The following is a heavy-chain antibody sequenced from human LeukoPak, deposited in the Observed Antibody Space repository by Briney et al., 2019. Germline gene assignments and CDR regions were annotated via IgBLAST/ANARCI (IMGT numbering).Heavy chain of an antibody. V-gene: IGHV3-7*01. CDR2: IKQDGNET. CDR1: GFTFSSYW. CDR3: ARGLTMIRGVLWLDP. D-gene: IGHD3-10*01. Sequence: GGSLRLSCAASGFTFSSYWMSWVRQAPAKGRDWVANIKQDGNETYYVDSVKGRFTISRDNAKHSLYLQMNSLRAEDTAVYYCARGLTMIRGVLWLDPWGQGTLVTVSS. J-gene: IGHJ5*02.